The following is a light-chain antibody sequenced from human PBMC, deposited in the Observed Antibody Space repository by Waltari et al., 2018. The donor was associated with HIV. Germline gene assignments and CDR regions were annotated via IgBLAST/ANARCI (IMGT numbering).Light chain of an antibody. CDR3: SSYTSSDTVV. Sequence: QSALTQPASVSGSPGQSLTISCTGTSSDVGGYNSVSWYQQHRGKAPKLMIYSVSHRPSGVSNRFSGSKSGNTASLTISGLQAEDESNYYCSSYTSSDTVVFGGGTKLTVL. CDR2: SVS. J-gene: IGLJ2*01. CDR1: SSDVGGYNS. V-gene: IGLV2-14*01.